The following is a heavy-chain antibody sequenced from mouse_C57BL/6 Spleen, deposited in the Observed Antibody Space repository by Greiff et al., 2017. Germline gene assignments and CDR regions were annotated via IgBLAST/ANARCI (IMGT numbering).Heavy chain of an antibody. D-gene: IGHD1-1*01. CDR3: AGTFYYGSSYDCYFDV. J-gene: IGHJ1*03. CDR2: IDPEDGET. Sequence: EVQLQQSGAELVKPGASVKLSCTASGFNIKDYYMHWVKQRTEQGLEWIGRIDPEDGETKYAPKFQGKATITADTSSNTAYLQLSSLTSYDASVFYCAGTFYYGSSYDCYFDVWGTGTTVTVSS. V-gene: IGHV14-2*01. CDR1: GFNIKDYY.